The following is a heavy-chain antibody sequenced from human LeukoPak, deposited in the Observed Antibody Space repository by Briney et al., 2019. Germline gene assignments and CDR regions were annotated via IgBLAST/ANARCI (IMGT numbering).Heavy chain of an antibody. V-gene: IGHV3-7*03. J-gene: IGHJ6*02. D-gene: IGHD6-19*01. Sequence: GGSLRLACAASGFTFSTSWMSWVRQVPGKGLEWVANIKQDGSEKYYVDSVKGRFTISRDNAKNSLYLQMNSLRAEDTAVYYCAREAVAYYYYGMDVWGQGTTVTVSS. CDR3: AREAVAYYYYGMDV. CDR2: IKQDGSEK. CDR1: GFTFSTSW.